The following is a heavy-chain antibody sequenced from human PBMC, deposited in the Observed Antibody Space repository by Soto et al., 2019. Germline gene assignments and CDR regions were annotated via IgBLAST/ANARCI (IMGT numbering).Heavy chain of an antibody. CDR3: ARSLGYSGYDYPPDY. CDR1: GYTFTSYG. J-gene: IGHJ4*02. CDR2: ISTYNGNT. V-gene: IGHV1-18*01. Sequence: QVPLVQSGAEVKKPGASVKVSCKASGYTFTSYGISWVRQAPGQGLEWMGWISTYNGNTHYAQKLQGRVTMTTDTSTSTVDRELRSLRSDDTAVYYCARSLGYSGYDYPPDYWGQGTLVTVS. D-gene: IGHD5-12*01.